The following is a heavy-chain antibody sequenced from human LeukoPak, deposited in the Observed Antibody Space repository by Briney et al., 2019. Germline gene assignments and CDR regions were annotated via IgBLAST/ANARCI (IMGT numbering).Heavy chain of an antibody. V-gene: IGHV3-23*01. CDR3: AKDREMQQLGFFYFDY. Sequence: GGSLRLSCAASGFTFSSYAMSWVRQAPGKGLEWVSIISGSGSTTYYADSVKGRFTISRDNSKNTVYLQMNSLRAEDTAIYYCAKDREMQQLGFFYFDYWGQGTLVTVSS. J-gene: IGHJ4*02. CDR2: ISGSGSTT. D-gene: IGHD6-13*01. CDR1: GFTFSSYA.